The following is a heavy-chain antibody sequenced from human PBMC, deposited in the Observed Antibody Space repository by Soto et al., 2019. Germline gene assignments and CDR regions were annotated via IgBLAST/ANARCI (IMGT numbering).Heavy chain of an antibody. Sequence: VQLVESGGGVVQPGRSLRRSCAASGFTFSYYGMHWVRQAPGKGLEWVAVMSYDGSNKYYADSVKGRFTISRDNSKNTLYLQMNSLRPEDTAVYYCATQQSLVPGYWGQGTLVTVSS. J-gene: IGHJ4*02. CDR2: MSYDGSNK. D-gene: IGHD6-19*01. V-gene: IGHV3-30*03. CDR1: GFTFSYYG. CDR3: ATQQSLVPGY.